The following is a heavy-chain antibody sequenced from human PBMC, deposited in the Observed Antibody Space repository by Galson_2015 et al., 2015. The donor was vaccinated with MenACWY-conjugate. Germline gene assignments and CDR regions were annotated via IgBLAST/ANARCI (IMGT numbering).Heavy chain of an antibody. V-gene: IGHV6-1*01. CDR1: GDSVSSKSAA. CDR2: TYYGSKWDN. D-gene: IGHD6-13*01. Sequence: CAISGDSVSSKSAAWIWIRQSPSRGLEWLGRTYYGSKWDNDYAASVKGRITINPDTSKYQISLQLNSVTPEDTAVYYCGRVTWGSSKAFDYWGQGTPVTVSS. CDR3: GRVTWGSSKAFDY. J-gene: IGHJ4*02.